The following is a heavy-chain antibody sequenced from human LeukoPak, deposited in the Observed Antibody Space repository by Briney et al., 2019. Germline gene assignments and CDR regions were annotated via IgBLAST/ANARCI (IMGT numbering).Heavy chain of an antibody. V-gene: IGHV1-2*02. CDR1: GYTFTGYY. D-gene: IGHD3-10*01. Sequence: ASVTVSCKASGYTFTGYYMHWVRQAPGQGLEWMGWINPNSGGTNYAQKFQGRVTMTRDTSISTAYMELSRLRSDDTAVYYCARAYPHYYGSGSYDYYFDYWGQGTLVTVSS. CDR3: ARAYPHYYGSGSYDYYFDY. CDR2: INPNSGGT. J-gene: IGHJ4*02.